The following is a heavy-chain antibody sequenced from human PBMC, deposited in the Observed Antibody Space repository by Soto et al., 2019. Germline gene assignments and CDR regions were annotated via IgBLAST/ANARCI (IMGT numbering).Heavy chain of an antibody. CDR3: ASLVRVVVDDYYYYYIDV. CDR2: ISSSSSYI. V-gene: IGHV3-21*01. D-gene: IGHD2-2*01. CDR1: GFTFSSYS. Sequence: EVQLVESGGGLVKPGGSLRLSCAASGFTFSSYSMNWVRQAPGKGLEWVSSISSSSSYIYYADSVKGRFTISRENAKNSLYLQMNSRRAEDTAVYYCASLVRVVVDDYYYYYIDVWGKGTTVNVSS. J-gene: IGHJ6*03.